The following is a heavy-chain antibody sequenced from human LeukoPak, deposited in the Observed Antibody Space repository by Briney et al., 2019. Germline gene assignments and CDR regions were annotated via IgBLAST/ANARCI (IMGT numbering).Heavy chain of an antibody. CDR1: GFTFSTYW. V-gene: IGHV3-7*01. CDR2: IKQDGSEK. CDR3: ARDAIPECFDY. J-gene: IGHJ4*02. D-gene: IGHD2-21*01. Sequence: PGGSLRLSCAASGFTFSTYWMSWVRQAPGKGLEWVANIKQDGSEKYYVDSVKGRFTISRDNAKNSLYLQMNSLRAEDTAVYYCARDAIPECFDYRGQGTLVTVSS.